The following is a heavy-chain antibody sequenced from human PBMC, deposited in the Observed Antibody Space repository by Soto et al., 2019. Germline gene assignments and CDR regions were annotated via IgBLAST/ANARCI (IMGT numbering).Heavy chain of an antibody. Sequence: SETLALTCTVSGGRISSYYWSWIRQPPGKGLEWIGYIYYSGSTNYNPSLKSRVTISVDTSKNQFSLKLSSVTAADTAVYYCARAYYDFWSGYSTYYFDYWGQGTLVTVSS. D-gene: IGHD3-3*01. CDR2: IYYSGST. CDR3: ARAYYDFWSGYSTYYFDY. CDR1: GGRISSYY. J-gene: IGHJ4*02. V-gene: IGHV4-59*08.